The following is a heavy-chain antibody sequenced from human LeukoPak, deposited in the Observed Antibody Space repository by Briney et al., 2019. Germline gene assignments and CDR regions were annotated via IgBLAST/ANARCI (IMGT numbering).Heavy chain of an antibody. CDR1: GDSISSYY. Sequence: SETLSLTCTVSGDSISSYYCSWIRQPPGKGLEWIGYIYYSGSTNYNPSLKSRVTISVDTSKNQFSLKLSSVTAADTAVHYCARTPRIAVAGYFDYWGQGTLVTVSS. J-gene: IGHJ4*02. CDR2: IYYSGST. D-gene: IGHD6-19*01. V-gene: IGHV4-59*01. CDR3: ARTPRIAVAGYFDY.